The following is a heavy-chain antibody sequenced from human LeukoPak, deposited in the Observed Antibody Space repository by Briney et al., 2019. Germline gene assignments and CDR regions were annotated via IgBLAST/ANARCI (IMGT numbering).Heavy chain of an antibody. Sequence: SETLSLTCAVYGGSFSGYYWSWIRQPPGKGVEWIAYRYYSGITNYNPYLKSRVTISVDTSKTQFSLKLSSVSAADTAVYCCARGYYDSSGYYYFDYGGQGTLVSVSS. J-gene: IGHJ4*02. CDR1: GGSFSGYY. CDR3: ARGYYDSSGYYYFDY. CDR2: RYYSGIT. D-gene: IGHD3-22*01. V-gene: IGHV4-59*01.